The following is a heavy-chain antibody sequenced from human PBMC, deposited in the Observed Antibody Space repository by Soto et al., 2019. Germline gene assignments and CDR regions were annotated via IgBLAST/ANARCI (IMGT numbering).Heavy chain of an antibody. D-gene: IGHD1-26*01. CDR3: AREGASGFGMDV. CDR2: IYTSGST. Sequence: QVQLQESGPGLVKPSETLSLTCNVSGGSIRSYYWSWVRQPAGKPLEWIGRIYTSGSTNYNPSLKSRVSMSVDTSKNQSSLEVTSVTAADTAVYYWAREGASGFGMDVWGLGTTVTVSS. J-gene: IGHJ6*02. V-gene: IGHV4-4*07. CDR1: GGSIRSYY.